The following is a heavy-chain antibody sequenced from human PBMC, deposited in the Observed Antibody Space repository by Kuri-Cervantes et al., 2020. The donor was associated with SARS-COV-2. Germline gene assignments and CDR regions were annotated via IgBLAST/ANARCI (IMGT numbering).Heavy chain of an antibody. CDR2: ISGSGETT. Sequence: GESLKISCAASGFTFSSYAMSWVRQAPGKGLEWVSAISGSGETTHYADSVKGRFTISRDNSKTTLYLQMNSLRAEDTAVYYCASEIGDDAFDIWGQGTMVTVSS. V-gene: IGHV3-23*01. CDR1: GFTFSSYA. J-gene: IGHJ3*02. D-gene: IGHD2/OR15-2a*01. CDR3: ASEIGDDAFDI.